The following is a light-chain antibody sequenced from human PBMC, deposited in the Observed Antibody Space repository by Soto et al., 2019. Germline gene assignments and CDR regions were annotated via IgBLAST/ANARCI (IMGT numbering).Light chain of an antibody. J-gene: IGKJ4*01. CDR1: QSVSSSY. Sequence: EIVLTQSPGTLSLSPGERATLSCRASQSVSSSYLAWYQQKPGQAPRLLIYGASSRATGIPDRFSGSGSGTDFTLTSRRLEPEDFAVYYCQQYGSAPRTFGGGTKVEIK. CDR2: GAS. V-gene: IGKV3-20*01. CDR3: QQYGSAPRT.